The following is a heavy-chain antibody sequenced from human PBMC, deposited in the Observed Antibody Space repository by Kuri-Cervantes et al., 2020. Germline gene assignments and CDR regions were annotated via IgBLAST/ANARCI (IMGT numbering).Heavy chain of an antibody. CDR1: GLTVSSNY. D-gene: IGHD3-10*01. Sequence: GESLKISCAASGLTVSSNYMSWVRQAPGKGLEWVSVIYSGGSTYYADSVKGRFTISRDNSKNTLYLQMNSLRAEDTAVYYCARFGITMVRGVTSYGMDVWGQGTTVTVSS. J-gene: IGHJ6*02. CDR3: ARFGITMVRGVTSYGMDV. V-gene: IGHV3-53*01. CDR2: IYSGGST.